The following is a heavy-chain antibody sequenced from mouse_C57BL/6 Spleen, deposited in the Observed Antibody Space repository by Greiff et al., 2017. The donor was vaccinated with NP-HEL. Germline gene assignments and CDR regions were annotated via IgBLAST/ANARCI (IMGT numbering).Heavy chain of an antibody. Sequence: EVQLQQSGGGLVQPKGSLKLSCAASGFTFNTYAMHWVRQAPGKGLEWVARIRSKSSNYATYYADSVKDRFTISRDDSQSMLYLQMNNLKTEDTAMYYCVRDGSGYYSNYLYAMDYWGQGTSVTVSS. J-gene: IGHJ4*01. CDR3: VRDGSGYYSNYLYAMDY. D-gene: IGHD2-5*01. CDR1: GFTFNTYA. CDR2: IRSKSSNYAT. V-gene: IGHV10-3*01.